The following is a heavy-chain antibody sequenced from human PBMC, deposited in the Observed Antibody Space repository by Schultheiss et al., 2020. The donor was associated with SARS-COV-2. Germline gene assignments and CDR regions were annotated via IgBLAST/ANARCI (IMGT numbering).Heavy chain of an antibody. J-gene: IGHJ4*02. CDR1: GFTFSSYG. CDR3: AREGGVGATQYPGESVLFGADY. D-gene: IGHD1-26*01. Sequence: GGSLRLSCAASGFTFSSYGMHWVRQAPGKGLEWVAVIWYDGSNKYYADSVKGRFTISRDNSKNTLYLQMNSLRAEDTAVYYCAREGGVGATQYPGESVLFGADYWVQGTLVTVSS. CDR2: IWYDGSNK. V-gene: IGHV3-33*01.